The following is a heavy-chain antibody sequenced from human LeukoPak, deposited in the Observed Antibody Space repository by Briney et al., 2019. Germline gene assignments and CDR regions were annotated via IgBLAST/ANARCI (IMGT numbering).Heavy chain of an antibody. CDR1: GVTLRNYA. CDR2: ISGDGEST. Sequence: GGSLRLSCAASGVTLRNYAMTWIRQAPGKGLQWVSVISGDGESTYYADSVRGRFTISRDNSKNTLYLQVNTLRADDTATYYCAKPISGGLAVTADWFHPWGQGTLVVVSS. D-gene: IGHD6-19*01. J-gene: IGHJ5*01. V-gene: IGHV3-23*01. CDR3: AKPISGGLAVTADWFHP.